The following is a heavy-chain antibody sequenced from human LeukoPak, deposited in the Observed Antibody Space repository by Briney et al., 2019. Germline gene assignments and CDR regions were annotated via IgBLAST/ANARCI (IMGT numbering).Heavy chain of an antibody. J-gene: IGHJ4*02. Sequence: PSETLSLTCAVYGGSFSGYYWSWIRQPPGKGLEWIGEINHSGSTNYNPSLKSRVTISVDTSKNQFSLKLSSVTAADTAVYYCARGLTRSDTIDYWGQGTLVTVSS. V-gene: IGHV4-34*01. CDR1: GGSFSGYY. D-gene: IGHD2-2*01. CDR3: ARGLTRSDTIDY. CDR2: INHSGST.